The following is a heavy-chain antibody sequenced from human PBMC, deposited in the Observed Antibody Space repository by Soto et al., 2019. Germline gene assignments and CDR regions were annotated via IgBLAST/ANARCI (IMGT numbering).Heavy chain of an antibody. V-gene: IGHV1-69*12. J-gene: IGHJ6*02. D-gene: IGHD2-8*01. CDR2: IIPIFGTA. CDR3: ASNGESYYYYGMDV. Sequence: QVQLVQSGAEVKKPGSSVKVSCKASGGTFSSSAISWVRQAPGQGLEWMGGIIPIFGTAEYAQKFQGRVTIXAXEXXSTDFMEVSSLRSEDTAVYYCASNGESYYYYGMDVWGQGTTVTVSS. CDR1: GGTFSSSA.